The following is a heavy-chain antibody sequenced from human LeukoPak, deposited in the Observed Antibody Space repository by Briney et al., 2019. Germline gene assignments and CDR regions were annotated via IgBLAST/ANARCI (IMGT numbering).Heavy chain of an antibody. V-gene: IGHV5-51*01. Sequence: GESLKISCKGSGYSFTSYWIGWARQMPGKGLEWMGIIYPGDSDTRYSPSFQGQGTISADKSISTAYLQWSSLKASDTAMYYCAATYYYDSSGYWDAFDIWGQGTMVTVSS. D-gene: IGHD3-22*01. CDR1: GYSFTSYW. CDR2: IYPGDSDT. J-gene: IGHJ3*02. CDR3: AATYYYDSSGYWDAFDI.